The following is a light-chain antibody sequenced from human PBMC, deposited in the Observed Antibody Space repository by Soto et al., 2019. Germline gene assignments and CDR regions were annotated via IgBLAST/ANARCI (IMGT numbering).Light chain of an antibody. V-gene: IGLV1-40*01. CDR1: SSNIGAAYD. CDR2: ANT. Sequence: QSALTQPPSVSGAPGQRVTISCTGSSSNIGAAYDVHWYQQFPGSAPKLLIFANTNRPSGVPDRFSGSKSGTSASLAITGLQAEDEADYYCQSSDDSLYGVVFGGGTKLTVL. J-gene: IGLJ2*01. CDR3: QSSDDSLYGVV.